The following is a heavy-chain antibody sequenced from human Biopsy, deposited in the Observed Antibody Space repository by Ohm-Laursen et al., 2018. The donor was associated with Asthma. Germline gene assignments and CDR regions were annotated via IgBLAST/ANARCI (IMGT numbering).Heavy chain of an antibody. J-gene: IGHJ6*02. CDR3: ARCQVGYSSGWSLLLKKIYYSGMDV. V-gene: IGHV1-69*13. CDR1: GGMFGNYA. D-gene: IGHD6-19*01. CDR2: ISPIFGSS. Sequence: SVKVSCKASGGMFGNYAISWVRQAPGLGLEWMGGISPIFGSSNYAQRFQGRVTITADESTSTAYMEVTSLRSEDTAIYYCARCQVGYSSGWSLLLKKIYYSGMDVWGQGTTVIVSS.